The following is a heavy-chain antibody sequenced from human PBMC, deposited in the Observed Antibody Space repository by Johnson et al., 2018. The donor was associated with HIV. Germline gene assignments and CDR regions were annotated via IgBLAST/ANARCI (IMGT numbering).Heavy chain of an antibody. V-gene: IGHV3-15*01. CDR1: GFTFSNAW. CDR2: IKSKTDGGTT. J-gene: IGHJ3*02. Sequence: VQLVESGGGLVQPGGSLRLSCAASGFTFSNAWMSWVRQAPGKGLEWVGRIKSKTDGGTTDYAAPVKGRFSISSDDSTNTLHMQMSSLKTEDTAVYYCWAQWTVITFGGPSAFDIWGQGTMVTVSS. CDR3: WAQWTVITFGGPSAFDI. D-gene: IGHD3-16*01.